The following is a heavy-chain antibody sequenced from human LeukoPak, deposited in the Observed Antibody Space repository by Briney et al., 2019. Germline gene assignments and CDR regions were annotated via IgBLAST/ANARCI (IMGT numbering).Heavy chain of an antibody. CDR2: INNSGSN. CDR1: GVSFSGYY. Sequence: SETLSLTCAVYGVSFSGYYWSWLRQPPGKGLEWIGEINNSGSNNYNPDLKRGGTITVGTNKNHFSLKLSSVTAADTAVYYCARGRMVRGVTTTYYYYMDVWGKGTTVTVSS. J-gene: IGHJ6*03. CDR3: ARGRMVRGVTTTYYYYMDV. V-gene: IGHV4-34*01. D-gene: IGHD3-10*01.